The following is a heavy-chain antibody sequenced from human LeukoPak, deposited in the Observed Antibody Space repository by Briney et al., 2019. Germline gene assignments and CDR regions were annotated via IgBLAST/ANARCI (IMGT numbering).Heavy chain of an antibody. CDR2: IYYSGST. CDR3: ARDSVQVVTAAHYYYYGMDV. V-gene: IGHV4-59*01. J-gene: IGHJ6*02. D-gene: IGHD2-21*02. CDR1: GGSISSYY. Sequence: SETLSLTCTVSGGSISSYYWSWIRQPPGKGLEWIGYIYYSGSTNYNPSLKSRVTISVDTSKNQFSLKLSSVTAADTAVYYCARDSVQVVTAAHYYYYGMDVWGQGTTVTVSS.